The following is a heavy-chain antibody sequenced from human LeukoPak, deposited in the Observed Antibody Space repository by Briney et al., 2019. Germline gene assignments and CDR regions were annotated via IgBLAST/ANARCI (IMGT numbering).Heavy chain of an antibody. J-gene: IGHJ6*02. D-gene: IGHD3-3*01. Sequence: SETLSLTCTVSGGSISSYYWSWIREPSGKGLEWMGYIYYSGSTNYNPSLKSRVTISVDTSKNQFSLKLSSVTAADTAVYYCARGNDFWSEHYYGMDVWGQGTTVTVSS. CDR1: GGSISSYY. CDR2: IYYSGST. V-gene: IGHV4-59*01. CDR3: ARGNDFWSEHYYGMDV.